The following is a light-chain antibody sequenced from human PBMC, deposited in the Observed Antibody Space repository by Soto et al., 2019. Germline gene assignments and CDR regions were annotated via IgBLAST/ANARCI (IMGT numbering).Light chain of an antibody. J-gene: IGKJ1*01. CDR1: QSLSGN. V-gene: IGKV3-15*01. CDR2: RAS. CDR3: QQYSKWPPWT. Sequence: EIVMTQSPATLAGSPGETVTLYCRASQSLSGNLAWYQQKPGQAPRLLIFRASTRATGVPARFSGRGSGTEFTLTISGLQSEDFAVYYCQQYSKWPPWTFCPGTKVEIK.